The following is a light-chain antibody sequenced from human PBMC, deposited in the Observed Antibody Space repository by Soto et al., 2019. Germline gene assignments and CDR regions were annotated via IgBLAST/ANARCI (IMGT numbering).Light chain of an antibody. Sequence: QSVLTQPPSVSGAPGQRVTISCTGSNSNNRSGYVVHWYQQLPGTAPKLLIYGNSNRPSGVPDRFSGSKSGTSASLAITGLQAEDEADYYCQSYDSSLSGYYVFGTGTKVTVL. J-gene: IGLJ1*01. V-gene: IGLV1-40*01. CDR3: QSYDSSLSGYYV. CDR2: GNS. CDR1: NSNNRSGYV.